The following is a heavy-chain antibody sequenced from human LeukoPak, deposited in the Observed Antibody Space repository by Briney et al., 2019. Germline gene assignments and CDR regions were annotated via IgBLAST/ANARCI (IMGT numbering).Heavy chain of an antibody. Sequence: GGSLRLSCAASGFTFSSYAMSWVRQAPGKGLEWVSAISGSGGSTYYADSVKGRFTISRDNSKNTLYLQMNSLRAEDTAVYYCSNNPVCAAGAGTIYFDYRGQGTLVTVSS. D-gene: IGHD6-13*01. J-gene: IGHJ4*02. CDR2: ISGSGGST. V-gene: IGHV3-23*01. CDR1: GFTFSSYA. CDR3: SNNPVCAAGAGTIYFDY.